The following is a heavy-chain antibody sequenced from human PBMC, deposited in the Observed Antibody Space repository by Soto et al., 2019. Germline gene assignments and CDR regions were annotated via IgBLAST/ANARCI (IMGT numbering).Heavy chain of an antibody. V-gene: IGHV1-8*01. CDR3: ARDRYSYGYYYYGMDV. D-gene: IGHD5-18*01. Sequence: QVQLVQSGAEVKQPGASVKVSCKASGYTFTSYDINWVRQATGHGLEWMGWMNPNSGNTGYAQKFQGRVTMTRNTSISTAYMELSSLRSEDTAVYYCARDRYSYGYYYYGMDVWGQGTTVTVSS. J-gene: IGHJ6*02. CDR1: GYTFTSYD. CDR2: MNPNSGNT.